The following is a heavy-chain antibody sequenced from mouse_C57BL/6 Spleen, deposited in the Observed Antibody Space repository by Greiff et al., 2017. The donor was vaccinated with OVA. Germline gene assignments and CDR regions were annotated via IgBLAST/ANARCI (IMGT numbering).Heavy chain of an antibody. Sequence: EVQLQESEGGLVQPGSSMKLSCTASGFTFSDYYMAWVRQVPEKGLEWVANINYDGSSTYYLDSLKSRFLISSDNAKNILYLQMKSLKSANTATYYYAREDGYYYFDYWGQGTTLTVSS. D-gene: IGHD2-3*01. J-gene: IGHJ2*01. V-gene: IGHV5-16*01. CDR2: INYDGSST. CDR1: GFTFSDYY. CDR3: AREDGYYYFDY.